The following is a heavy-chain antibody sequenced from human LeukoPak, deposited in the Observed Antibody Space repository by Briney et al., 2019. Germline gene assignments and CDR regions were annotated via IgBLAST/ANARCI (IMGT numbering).Heavy chain of an antibody. CDR2: IYYSGST. CDR3: ARGYCSSTSCYFKSTHPFDY. D-gene: IGHD2-2*01. V-gene: IGHV4-59*08. CDR1: GGSLSSYY. Sequence: SETLSLTCTVSGGSLSSYYWSWIRQPPGKGLEWIGYIYYSGSTNYNPSLKSRVTISVDTSKNQFSLKLSSVTAADTAVYYCARGYCSSTSCYFKSTHPFDYWGQGTLVTVSS. J-gene: IGHJ4*02.